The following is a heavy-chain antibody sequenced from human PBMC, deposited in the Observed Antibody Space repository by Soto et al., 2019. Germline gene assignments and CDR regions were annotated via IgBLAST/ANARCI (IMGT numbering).Heavy chain of an antibody. CDR1: GDTFTTHT. V-gene: IGHV1-69*08. J-gene: IGHJ6*03. CDR3: ARDQHGSVSPGFGYPEV. CDR2: IIQLLGLT. D-gene: IGHD5-18*01. Sequence: QVQLLQSGAELKKPGSSVTVSCHASGDTFTTHTITWVRQAPGQGLEWVGRIIQLLGLTDYAQKFLGRGTIRAHKATSTAYFVLSRLTSNDTALYYCARDQHGSVSPGFGYPEVWGTGTAVTVSS.